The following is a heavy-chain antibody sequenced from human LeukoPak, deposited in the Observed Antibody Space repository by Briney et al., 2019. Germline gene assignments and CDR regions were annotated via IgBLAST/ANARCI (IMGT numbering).Heavy chain of an antibody. CDR1: GGSISRY. Sequence: PSETLSLTCTVSGGSISRYWSWIRQPPGKELEWIGYVYHSGSTNYSPSLKSRVTISIDTSKNQFSLKLNSVTAADTAVYYCVRTLYGDYYDAWGQGTLVTVSP. CDR3: VRTLYGDYYDA. D-gene: IGHD4-17*01. J-gene: IGHJ4*02. V-gene: IGHV4-59*08. CDR2: VYHSGST.